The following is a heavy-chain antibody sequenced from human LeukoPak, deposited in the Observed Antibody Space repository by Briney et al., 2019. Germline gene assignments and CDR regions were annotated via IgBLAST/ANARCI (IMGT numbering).Heavy chain of an antibody. J-gene: IGHJ6*02. Sequence: ASVKVSCKASGYTFTGYYMHWVRQATGQGLEWMGWMNPNSGNTGYAQKFQGRVTMTRNTSISTAYMELSSLRSEDTAVYYCAREMEYYYGSGMDVWGQGTTVTVSS. CDR1: GYTFTGYY. CDR3: AREMEYYYGSGMDV. CDR2: MNPNSGNT. V-gene: IGHV1-8*02. D-gene: IGHD3-10*01.